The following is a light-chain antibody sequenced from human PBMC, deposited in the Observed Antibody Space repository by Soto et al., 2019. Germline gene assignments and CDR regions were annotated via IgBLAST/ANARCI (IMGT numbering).Light chain of an antibody. J-gene: IGLJ1*01. CDR2: GNS. CDR3: HSYDSSLSGYV. Sequence: QSVLTQPPSVSGAPGQRVTISCTGSSSNIGAGYDVHWYQQLPGTAPKLLIYGNSNRPSGVPDRFSGSKSGTSDSLAITGLQAEADADYYCHSYDSSLSGYVFGTGTKVTVL. CDR1: SSNIGAGYD. V-gene: IGLV1-40*01.